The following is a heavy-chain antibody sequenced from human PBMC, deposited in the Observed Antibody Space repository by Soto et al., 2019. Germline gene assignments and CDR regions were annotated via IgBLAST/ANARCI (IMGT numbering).Heavy chain of an antibody. J-gene: IGHJ6*02. CDR2: ITGSSSYI. D-gene: IGHD3-9*01. Sequence: GGSMRLSCAASGFIFSSHNINWVRQAPGKGLEWVSSITGSSSYIFYADSVKGRFTISRDKPKNRVYLQVNSLRAKDTGVYYCARLVASETGYGMDVWGQGTTVTVSS. V-gene: IGHV3-21*06. CDR3: ARLVASETGYGMDV. CDR1: GFIFSSHN.